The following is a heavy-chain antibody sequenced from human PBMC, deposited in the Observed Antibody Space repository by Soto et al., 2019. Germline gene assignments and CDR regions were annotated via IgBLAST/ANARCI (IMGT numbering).Heavy chain of an antibody. J-gene: IGHJ4*02. V-gene: IGHV1-18*01. CDR1: GYAFTPSG. CDR3: ARGRYGDY. CDR2: ISAHNGNT. D-gene: IGHD1-1*01. Sequence: QVHLVQSGAEVKKPGASVKVSCQASGYAFTPSGITWVRKAPGQGLEWMGWISAHNGNTNYAQKLQGRVTVTRDTSTSTAYMELRSLRSDDTAVFYCARGRYGDYWGQGALVTVSS.